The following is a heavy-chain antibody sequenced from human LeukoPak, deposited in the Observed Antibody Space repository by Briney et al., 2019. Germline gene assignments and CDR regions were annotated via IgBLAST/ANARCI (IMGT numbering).Heavy chain of an antibody. CDR3: AKGWAYYDYVWGSYRPNFDY. Sequence: GGSLRLSCAASGFTFSSYGMHWVRQAPGKGLEWVAVISYDGSNKYYADSVKGRFTISRDNSKNTLYLQMNSLRAEETAVYYCAKGWAYYDYVWGSYRPNFDYWGQGTLVTVSS. D-gene: IGHD3-16*02. J-gene: IGHJ4*02. CDR1: GFTFSSYG. V-gene: IGHV3-30*18. CDR2: ISYDGSNK.